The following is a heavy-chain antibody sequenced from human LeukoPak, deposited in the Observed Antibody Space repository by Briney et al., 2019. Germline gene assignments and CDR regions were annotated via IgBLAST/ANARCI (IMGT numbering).Heavy chain of an antibody. CDR1: GFTFSSYA. CDR3: AKHGYCGSTSCYIDS. Sequence: GGSLRLSCVVSGFTFSSYAMSWVRQAPGKGLEWVSVISGSGDSTFYADSVKGRFTISRDNSKNTVHLQMNSLRAEDTAKYYCAKHGYCGSTSCYIDSWGQGTLVTVSS. V-gene: IGHV3-23*01. J-gene: IGHJ4*02. D-gene: IGHD2-2*02. CDR2: ISGSGDST.